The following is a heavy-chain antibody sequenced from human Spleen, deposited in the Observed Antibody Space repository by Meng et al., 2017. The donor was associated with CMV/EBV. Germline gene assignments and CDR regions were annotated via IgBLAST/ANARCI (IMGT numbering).Heavy chain of an antibody. V-gene: IGHV4-34*01. Sequence: GSLRLSCAVYGGSFSGYYWSWIRQPPGKGLEWIGEINHSGSTNYNPSLKSRVTISVDTSKNQFSLKLSSVTAADTAVYYCARGRGYDFWSGYQDAFDIWGQGTMVTVSS. CDR1: GGSFSGYY. J-gene: IGHJ3*02. CDR3: ARGRGYDFWSGYQDAFDI. CDR2: INHSGST. D-gene: IGHD3-3*01.